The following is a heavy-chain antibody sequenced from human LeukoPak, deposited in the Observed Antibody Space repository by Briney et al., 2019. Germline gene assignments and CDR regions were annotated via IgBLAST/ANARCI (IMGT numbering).Heavy chain of an antibody. Sequence: KSSETLSLTCTVSGGSISSSSYYWGWIRQPPGKGLEWIGSIYYSGSTYYNPSLKSRVTISVNMSKNQFSLRLSSVTAADTAVYYCARDHYYGSGSYSAFSPVYYYYMDVWGKGTTVTISS. CDR2: IYYSGST. CDR3: ARDHYYGSGSYSAFSPVYYYYMDV. D-gene: IGHD3-10*01. J-gene: IGHJ6*03. CDR1: GGSISSSSYY. V-gene: IGHV4-39*07.